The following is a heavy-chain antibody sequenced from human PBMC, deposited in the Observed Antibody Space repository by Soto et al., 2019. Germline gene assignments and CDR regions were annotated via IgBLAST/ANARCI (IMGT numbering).Heavy chain of an antibody. D-gene: IGHD3-9*01. CDR2: IRSKAYGGTT. V-gene: IGHV3-49*03. Sequence: PGGSLRLSCTASGFSFGDYAMSWFRQAPGKGLEWVGFIRSKAYGGTTEYAASVKGRFTISRDDSKSIAYLQMNSLKTEDTAVYYCTRPLGVRYFDWFPDYWGQGTLVTVSS. CDR1: GFSFGDYA. CDR3: TRPLGVRYFDWFPDY. J-gene: IGHJ4*02.